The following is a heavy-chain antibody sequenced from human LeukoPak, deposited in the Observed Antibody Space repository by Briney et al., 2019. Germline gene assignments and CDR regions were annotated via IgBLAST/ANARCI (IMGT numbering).Heavy chain of an antibody. V-gene: IGHV3-23*01. CDR2: ISGSGGST. J-gene: IGHJ4*02. D-gene: IGHD1-26*01. Sequence: PGGTLRLSCAASGFTFSSYGMSWVRQAPGKGLEWVSAISGSGGSTYYADSVKGRFTISRDNSKNTLYLQMNSLRAEDTAVYYCAKSPWVGATRGPFDYWGQGTLVTVSS. CDR3: AKSPWVGATRGPFDY. CDR1: GFTFSSYG.